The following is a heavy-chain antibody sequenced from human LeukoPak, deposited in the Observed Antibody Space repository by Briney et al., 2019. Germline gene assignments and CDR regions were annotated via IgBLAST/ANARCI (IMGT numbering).Heavy chain of an antibody. V-gene: IGHV1-2*06. D-gene: IGHD3-10*01. CDR2: INPNSGGT. Sequence: ASVKVSCKASGYTFTGYYMHWVRQAPGQGLEWMGRINPNSGGTNYAQKFQGRVTMTRDTSISTAYMELSRLRSDDTAVYYCAREKYYGEVGNYWGQGTLVTVSS. CDR3: AREKYYGEVGNY. J-gene: IGHJ4*02. CDR1: GYTFTGYY.